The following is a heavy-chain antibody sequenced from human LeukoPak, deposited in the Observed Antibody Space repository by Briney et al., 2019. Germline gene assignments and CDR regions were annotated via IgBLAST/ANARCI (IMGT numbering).Heavy chain of an antibody. Sequence: GGSLTLSCAASGFTFDDYGMSWVRQAPAKGLEWVSGINWNGGSTGYADSVKGRFTISRDNAKNSLYLQMNSLRAEDTALYYCAREGEQQLAPAYNSDYWGQGTLVTVSS. CDR1: GFTFDDYG. V-gene: IGHV3-20*04. D-gene: IGHD6-13*01. J-gene: IGHJ4*02. CDR2: INWNGGST. CDR3: AREGEQQLAPAYNSDY.